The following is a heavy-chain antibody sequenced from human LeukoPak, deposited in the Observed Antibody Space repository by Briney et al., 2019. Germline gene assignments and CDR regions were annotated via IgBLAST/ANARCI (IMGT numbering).Heavy chain of an antibody. V-gene: IGHV4-31*03. D-gene: IGHD1-7*01. CDR2: IYYSGST. CDR3: ARVARYNWNYVSWFDP. CDR1: GGSISSGGYY. Sequence: SEILSLTCTVSGGSISSGGYYWSWIRQHPGKGLEWIGYIYYSGSTYYNPSLKSRVTISVDTSKNQFSLKLSSVTAADTAVYYCARVARYNWNYVSWFDPWGQGTLVTVSS. J-gene: IGHJ5*02.